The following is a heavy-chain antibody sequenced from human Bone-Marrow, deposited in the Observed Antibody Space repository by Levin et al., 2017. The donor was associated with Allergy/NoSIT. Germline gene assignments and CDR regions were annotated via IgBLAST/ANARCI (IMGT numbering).Heavy chain of an antibody. CDR3: ARVSDSSGYSYDY. J-gene: IGHJ4*02. V-gene: IGHV1-69*08. CDR2: IIPILDRT. Sequence: AASVKVSCKTSRGTFTSYTITWVRQAPGQGLEWMGRIIPILDRTNYAQKFQDRVTITADKSTGTAYMELSSLRPEDTAVYFCARVSDSSGYSYDYWVQGTLVTVSS. D-gene: IGHD3-22*01. CDR1: RGTFTSYT.